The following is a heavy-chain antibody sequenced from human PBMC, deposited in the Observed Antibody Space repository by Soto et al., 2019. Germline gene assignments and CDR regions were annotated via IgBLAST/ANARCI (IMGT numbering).Heavy chain of an antibody. CDR1: GYTFTSYY. V-gene: IGHV1-46*03. J-gene: IGHJ5*02. Sequence: ASVKVSCKASGYTFTSYYMNWVRQAPGQGLEWLGIINPSGGYTTYAQRFLGRVTMTSDTSTSTVHMELGSLTSEDTAVYYCARGGGFVVVTAPYAPWGRGTRVPVSS. D-gene: IGHD2-21*02. CDR3: ARGGGFVVVTAPYAP. CDR2: INPSGGYT.